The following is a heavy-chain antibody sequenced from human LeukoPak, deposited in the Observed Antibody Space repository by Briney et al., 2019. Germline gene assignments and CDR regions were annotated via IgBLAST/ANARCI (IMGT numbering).Heavy chain of an antibody. CDR2: IYPGDSDT. CDR1: GYTFHSYW. Sequence: GESLKISCKGSGYTFHSYWIGWVRQMPGKGLEWMGIIYPGDSDTRYSPSFQGQVTISADKSISTAYLQWSSLKASDTAMYYCAKFTADYYDSSGPRGWFDYWGQGTLVTVSS. J-gene: IGHJ4*02. CDR3: AKFTADYYDSSGPRGWFDY. D-gene: IGHD3-22*01. V-gene: IGHV5-51*01.